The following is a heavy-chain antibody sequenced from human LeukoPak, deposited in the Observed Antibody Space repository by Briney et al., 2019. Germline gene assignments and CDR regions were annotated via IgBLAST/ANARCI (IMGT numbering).Heavy chain of an antibody. D-gene: IGHD3-10*01. CDR2: IWYEGSNK. CDR3: PRSPRYYYGSGIYAGAFDI. Sequence: GRSRTLSCPASGFTFSSYGTHWDRQPPGKGLEWVAGIWYEGSNKYYADSGTGRFTISRDQSKHALCLEMHRRRAEATAVYYCPRSPRYYYGSGIYAGAFDIWGQGTMVTVSS. V-gene: IGHV3-33*01. J-gene: IGHJ3*02. CDR1: GFTFSSYG.